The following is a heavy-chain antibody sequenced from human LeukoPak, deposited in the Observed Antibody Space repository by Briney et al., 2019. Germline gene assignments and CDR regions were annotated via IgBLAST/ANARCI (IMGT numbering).Heavy chain of an antibody. J-gene: IGHJ4*02. CDR1: GYTFTSYG. CDR2: ISAYNGNT. Sequence: ASVKVSCKASGYTFTSYGISWVRQAPGQGREWMGWISAYNGNTNYAQKLQGRVTMTTDTSTSTAYMELRSLRSDDTAVYYCASVYYDFWSGYPYYFDYWGQGTLVTVSS. V-gene: IGHV1-18*01. CDR3: ASVYYDFWSGYPYYFDY. D-gene: IGHD3-3*01.